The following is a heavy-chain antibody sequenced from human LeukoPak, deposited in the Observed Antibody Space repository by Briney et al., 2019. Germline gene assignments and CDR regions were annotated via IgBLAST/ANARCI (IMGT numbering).Heavy chain of an antibody. Sequence: GGSLRLSCAASGFTVSSNYMSWVRQAPGKGLERVSVIYSGGSTYYADSVKGRFTISRDNSKNTLYLQMNSLRAEDTAVYYCARARGYYYGMDVWGQGTTVTVSS. CDR3: ARARGYYYGMDV. V-gene: IGHV3-53*01. D-gene: IGHD3-10*01. CDR1: GFTVSSNY. CDR2: IYSGGST. J-gene: IGHJ6*02.